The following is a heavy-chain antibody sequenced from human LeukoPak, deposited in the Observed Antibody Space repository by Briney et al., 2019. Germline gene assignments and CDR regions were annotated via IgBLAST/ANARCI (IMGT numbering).Heavy chain of an antibody. CDR2: IYLSGST. CDR1: GYSISSGYY. Sequence: SETLSLTCTVSGYSISSGYYWGWIRQPPGKGLECIWVIYLSGSTYYNQSLKSRVTISVDTSKNQFSLKLSSVTAADTAVYYCARAWGSGWPNYYYYMDVWGKGTTVTISS. CDR3: ARAWGSGWPNYYYYMDV. D-gene: IGHD6-19*01. J-gene: IGHJ6*03. V-gene: IGHV4-38-2*02.